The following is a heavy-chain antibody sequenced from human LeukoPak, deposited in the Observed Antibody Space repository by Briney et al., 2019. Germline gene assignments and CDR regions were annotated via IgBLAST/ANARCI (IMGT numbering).Heavy chain of an antibody. CDR1: GYSISSGYY. D-gene: IGHD3-22*01. V-gene: IGHV4-38-2*02. CDR2: IYHSGST. Sequence: SETLSLTCTVSGYSISSGYYWGWIRQPPGKGLEWIGSIYHSGSTYYNPSLKSRVTISVDTSKNQFSLKLSSVTAADTAVYYCARDLYDSSGADAFDIWGQGTMVTVSS. CDR3: ARDLYDSSGADAFDI. J-gene: IGHJ3*02.